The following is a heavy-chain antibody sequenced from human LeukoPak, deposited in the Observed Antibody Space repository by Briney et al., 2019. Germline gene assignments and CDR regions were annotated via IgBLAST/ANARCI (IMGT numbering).Heavy chain of an antibody. CDR1: GFTFSGYA. CDR2: ISGSGGST. CDR3: ARDFAREFTIDY. V-gene: IGHV3-23*01. J-gene: IGHJ4*02. D-gene: IGHD3-10*01. Sequence: GGSLRLSCAASGFTFSGYAMNWVRQAPGRGLEWVSAISGSGGSTYYADSVKGRFTISRDNSKNTLYLQMNSLRAEDTAVYYCARDFAREFTIDYWGQGTLVTVSP.